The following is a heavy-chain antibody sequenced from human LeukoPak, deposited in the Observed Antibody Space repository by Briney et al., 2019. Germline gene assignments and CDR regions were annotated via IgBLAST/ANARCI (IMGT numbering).Heavy chain of an antibody. D-gene: IGHD5-18*01. CDR2: IYTSGST. CDR1: GGSISSGSYY. CDR3: ARSIMDTAMVADFDY. J-gene: IGHJ4*02. Sequence: SSETLSLTCTVSGGSISSGSYYWSWLRQPAGKGLEWIGRIYTSGSTNYNPSLKSRVTISVDTSKNQFSLELSSVTAADTAVYYCARSIMDTAMVADFDYWGQGTLVTVSS. V-gene: IGHV4-61*02.